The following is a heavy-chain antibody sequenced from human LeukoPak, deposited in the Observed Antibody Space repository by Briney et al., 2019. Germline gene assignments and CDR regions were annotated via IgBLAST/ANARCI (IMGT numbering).Heavy chain of an antibody. CDR3: ARESSTSQTNLFDS. CDR2: LHYRGNT. J-gene: IGHJ4*02. V-gene: IGHV4-59*11. Sequence: SETLSLTCTVSGDSITSHYWSWIRQPPAKGLEWIGYLHYRGNTNHNSSLKSRMTISLDTSRNQFSLRLSSVTAADTAIYFCARESSTSQTNLFDSWGQGTLVTVSS. CDR1: GDSITSHY. D-gene: IGHD6-6*01.